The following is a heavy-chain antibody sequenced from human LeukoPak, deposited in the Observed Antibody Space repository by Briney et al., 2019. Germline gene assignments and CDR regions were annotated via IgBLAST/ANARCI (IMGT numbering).Heavy chain of an antibody. Sequence: GGSLRLSCAVSGFLFSSYSMSWVRQAPGKGLEWVSAIGGSGGSTYYADSVKGRFTISRDNSKNTLYLQTNSLRAEDTAVYYCAKGRSVRSAFDIWGQGTMVTVSS. CDR2: IGGSGGST. V-gene: IGHV3-23*01. J-gene: IGHJ3*02. CDR3: AKGRSVRSAFDI. CDR1: GFLFSSYS. D-gene: IGHD1-14*01.